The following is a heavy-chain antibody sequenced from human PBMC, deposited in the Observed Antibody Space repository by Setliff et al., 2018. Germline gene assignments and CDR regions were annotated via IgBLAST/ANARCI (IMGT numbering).Heavy chain of an antibody. Sequence: SETLSLTCTVSGGSISISGYYWGWIRQPPGKGLEWIGYTYSSGNIKYNPSLKSRVTISIDTSKNQFSLKLSSVTAADTAVYYCAREAGTIWGQGTLVTVSS. CDR3: AREAGTI. J-gene: IGHJ4*02. D-gene: IGHD1-1*01. V-gene: IGHV4-61*05. CDR2: TYSSGNI. CDR1: GGSISISGYY.